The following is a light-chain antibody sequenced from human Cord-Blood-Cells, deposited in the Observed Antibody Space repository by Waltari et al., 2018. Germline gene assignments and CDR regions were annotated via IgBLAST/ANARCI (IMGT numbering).Light chain of an antibody. CDR1: SCDVGGYNY. CDR2: EVS. J-gene: IGLJ1*01. V-gene: IGLV2-8*01. CDR3: SSYAGSNNYV. Sequence: QPALTQPPSASGSPGQSVTMSCTGTSCDVGGYNYASWYQQHPGKAPTLMIYEVSKRPSGVPDRFSGSKSGNTASLTVSGLQAEDEADYYCSSYAGSNNYVFGTGTKVTVL.